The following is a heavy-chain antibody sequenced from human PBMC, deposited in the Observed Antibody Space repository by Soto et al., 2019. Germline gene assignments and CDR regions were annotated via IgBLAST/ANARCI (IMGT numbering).Heavy chain of an antibody. Sequence: EVQLVESGGGLVKPGGSLRLSCAASGFTFSSYSMNWVRQAPGKGLEWVSSISSSSSYIYYADSVKGRFTISRDNAKNSLYLQMNSLRAVDTAMYNFASVETTVTTSYVFDYWGQGTLVTVSS. CDR2: ISSSSSYI. CDR1: GFTFSSYS. V-gene: IGHV3-21*01. CDR3: ASVETTVTTSYVFDY. D-gene: IGHD4-17*01. J-gene: IGHJ4*02.